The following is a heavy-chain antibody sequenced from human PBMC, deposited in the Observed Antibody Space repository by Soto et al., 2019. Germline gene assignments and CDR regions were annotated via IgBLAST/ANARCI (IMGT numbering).Heavy chain of an antibody. CDR2: IFPNVGTA. CDR1: GGSFSTNE. CDR3: ARARYSSRWGTFDR. V-gene: IGHV1-69*13. Sequence: ASVKVSCKAYGGSFSTNEIDWVRQAPGQGLEWMGRIFPNVGTADYAQKFEGRLSIIADESTSTVFMELSRLISADTAVYFCARARYSSRWGTFDRWGQGTQVTVS. J-gene: IGHJ4*02. D-gene: IGHD6-19*01.